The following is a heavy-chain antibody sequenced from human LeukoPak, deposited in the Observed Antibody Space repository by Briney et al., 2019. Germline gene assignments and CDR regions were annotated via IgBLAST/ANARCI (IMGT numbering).Heavy chain of an antibody. J-gene: IGHJ6*03. V-gene: IGHV3-48*04. CDR2: ISSSGSTI. D-gene: IGHD3-3*01. Sequence: GGSLRLSCATSGFTFSSYSMNWVRQAPGKGLEWVSYISSSGSTIYYADSVKGRFTISRDNAKNSLYLQMNSLRVEDTAAYYCARGGDFWSGYSRGYYMDVWGKGTTVTVSS. CDR1: GFTFSSYS. CDR3: ARGGDFWSGYSRGYYMDV.